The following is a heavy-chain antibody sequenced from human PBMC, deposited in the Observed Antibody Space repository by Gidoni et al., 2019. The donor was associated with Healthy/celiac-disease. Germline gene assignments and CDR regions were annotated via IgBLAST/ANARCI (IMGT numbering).Heavy chain of an antibody. Sequence: EVQLVEAGGGLVKPGGSLRLSCAASGCTFRSYSRNCVRQAPGQGLECVSSIISCSLYMSYADSVTGLFTISRDNAQTSLSLQMTSLRAEDTAVYYCARAMVGDTRNDFPESFDIWGQGTMVTLSS. J-gene: IGHJ3*02. V-gene: IGHV3-21*01. D-gene: IGHD1-1*01. CDR1: GCTFRSYS. CDR3: ARAMVGDTRNDFPESFDI. CDR2: IISCSLYM.